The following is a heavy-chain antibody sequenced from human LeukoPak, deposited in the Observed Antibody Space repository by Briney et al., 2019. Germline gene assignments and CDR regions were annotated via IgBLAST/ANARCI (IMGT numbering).Heavy chain of an antibody. CDR1: GGSISSYY. D-gene: IGHD3-10*01. J-gene: IGHJ5*02. V-gene: IGHV4-59*01. CDR2: IYYSGST. Sequence: SETLSLTCTVSGGSISSYYWSWIRQPPGKGLEWIGYIYYSGSTNYNPSLKSRVTISVDTSKNQFSLKLSSVTAADTAVYYCARGDLLLWFGELLCPPPFDPWGQGTLVTVSS. CDR3: ARGDLLLWFGELLCPPPFDP.